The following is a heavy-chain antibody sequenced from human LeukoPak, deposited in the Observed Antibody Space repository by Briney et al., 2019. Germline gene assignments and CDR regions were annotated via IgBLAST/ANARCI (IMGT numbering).Heavy chain of an antibody. D-gene: IGHD1-26*01. V-gene: IGHV4-4*07. CDR3: ARDWSSRRNFDY. Sequence: SETLSLTCTVSGGSIHNYYWSWIRQPDGRGLEWIGRIYISGSTNYNPSLKSRVTMSVDTSKNQFSLKLSSVTAADTAVYYCARDWSSRRNFDYWGQGTLVTVSS. CDR1: GGSIHNYY. J-gene: IGHJ4*02. CDR2: IYISGST.